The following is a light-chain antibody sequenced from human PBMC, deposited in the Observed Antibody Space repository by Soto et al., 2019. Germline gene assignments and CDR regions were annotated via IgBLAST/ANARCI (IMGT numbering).Light chain of an antibody. CDR2: DVN. CDR1: SSDIGDYNY. Sequence: QSALTQPASVSGSPGQSITISCTGTSSDIGDYNYVSWYQQHPGKAPKLMIYDVNIRPSGVSNRFSGSKSGNTASLTISGLQAEDEADYYCTSWNTSTTMIFGGGTKVTVL. V-gene: IGLV2-14*03. J-gene: IGLJ2*01. CDR3: TSWNTSTTMI.